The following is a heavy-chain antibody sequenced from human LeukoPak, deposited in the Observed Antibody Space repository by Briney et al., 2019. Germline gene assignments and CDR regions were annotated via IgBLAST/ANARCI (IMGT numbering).Heavy chain of an antibody. Sequence: GGSLRLSCAASGFTFSSYSMNWVRQAPGKGLEWVSSISSSSSYIYHADSVKGRFTISRDNAKNSLYLQMNSLRAEDTAVYYCARFGSSGYYPNDAFDIWGQGTMVTVSS. CDR1: GFTFSSYS. CDR3: ARFGSSGYYPNDAFDI. D-gene: IGHD3-22*01. CDR2: ISSSSSYI. J-gene: IGHJ3*02. V-gene: IGHV3-21*01.